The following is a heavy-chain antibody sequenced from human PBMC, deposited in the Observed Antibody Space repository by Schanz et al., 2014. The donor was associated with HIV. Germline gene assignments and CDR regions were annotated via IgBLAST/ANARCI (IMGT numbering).Heavy chain of an antibody. V-gene: IGHV1-69*06. CDR1: GGTFSSSA. D-gene: IGHD6-19*01. CDR3: ATSTAAIAVAGIYWFDP. CDR2: IIPIYRTA. J-gene: IGHJ5*02. Sequence: QVQLLQSGAEVKKPGSSVKVSCKASGGTFSSSAISWVRQAPGQGLEWMGGIIPIYRTANYAQKFQGRVTITADRSTSTVHMELRNLRSEDTAMYYCATSTAAIAVAGIYWFDPWGQGTLVTVSS.